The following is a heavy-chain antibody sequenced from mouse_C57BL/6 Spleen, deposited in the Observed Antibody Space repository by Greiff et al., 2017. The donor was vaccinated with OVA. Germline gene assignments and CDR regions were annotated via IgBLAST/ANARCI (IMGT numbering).Heavy chain of an antibody. CDR3: ARWDYGSGAWFAY. CDR2: IYPGDGDT. Sequence: QVQLQQSGPELVKPGASVKISCKASGYAFSSSWMNWVKQRPGKGLEWIGRIYPGDGDTNYNGKFKGKATLTADKSSSTAYMQLSSLTSEDSAVYFCARWDYGSGAWFAYWGQGTLVTVSA. CDR1: GYAFSSSW. D-gene: IGHD1-1*01. V-gene: IGHV1-82*01. J-gene: IGHJ3*01.